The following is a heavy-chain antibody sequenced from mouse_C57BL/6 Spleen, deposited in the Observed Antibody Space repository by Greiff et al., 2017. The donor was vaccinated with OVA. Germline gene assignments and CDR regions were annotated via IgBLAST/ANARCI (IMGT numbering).Heavy chain of an antibody. J-gene: IGHJ2*01. D-gene: IGHD2-3*01. Sequence: QVQLQQPGAELVMPGASVKLSCKASGYTFTSYWMHWVKQRPGQGLEWIGEIDPSDSYTNYNQKFKGKSTLTVDKSSSTAYMQLSSLTSEDSAVYYCARSGDGEYYYDDWGKGTTLTVSS. V-gene: IGHV1-69*01. CDR1: GYTFTSYW. CDR2: IDPSDSYT. CDR3: ARSGDGEYYYDD.